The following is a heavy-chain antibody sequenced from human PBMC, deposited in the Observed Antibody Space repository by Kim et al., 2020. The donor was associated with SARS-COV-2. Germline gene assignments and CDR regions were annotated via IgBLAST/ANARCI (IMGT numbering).Heavy chain of an antibody. Sequence: SETLSLTCTVSGGSISSYYWSWIRQPPGKGLEWIGYIYYSGSTNYNPSLKSRVTISVDTSKNQFSLKLSSVTAADTAVYYCAGGGGEWYSSSWTKRKYYFDYWGQGTLVTVSS. CDR2: IYYSGST. V-gene: IGHV4-59*01. CDR3: AGGGGEWYSSSWTKRKYYFDY. D-gene: IGHD6-13*01. J-gene: IGHJ4*02. CDR1: GGSISSYY.